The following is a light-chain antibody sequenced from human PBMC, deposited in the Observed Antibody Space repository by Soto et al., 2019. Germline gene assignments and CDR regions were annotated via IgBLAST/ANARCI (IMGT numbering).Light chain of an antibody. CDR2: EVN. Sequence: QSVLTQPASVSGSPGQSITISCTGTSSDVGYYNLVSWYQQHPGKAPKVIIYEVNKRPSGVSYRFSGSKSGNSASLTISGLQAEDEADYHCCSYAGDSTFVFGGGTKVTVL. V-gene: IGLV2-23*02. CDR1: SSDVGYYNL. J-gene: IGLJ3*02. CDR3: CSYAGDSTFV.